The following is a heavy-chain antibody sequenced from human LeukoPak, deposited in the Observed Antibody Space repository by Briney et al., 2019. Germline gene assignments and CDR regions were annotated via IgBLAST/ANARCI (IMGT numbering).Heavy chain of an antibody. D-gene: IGHD3-3*01. J-gene: IGHJ4*02. V-gene: IGHV3-7*01. CDR2: INQDGSEN. CDR3: ARDRNYDFWSGQDY. CDR1: GFSFSSSW. Sequence: PGGSLRLSCAASGFSFSSSWMSWVRQAPGKGLEWVANINQDGSENDYVDSVKGRFTISRDNAKNSLYLQMNSLRAEDTAVYYCARDRNYDFWSGQDYWGQGTLVTVSS.